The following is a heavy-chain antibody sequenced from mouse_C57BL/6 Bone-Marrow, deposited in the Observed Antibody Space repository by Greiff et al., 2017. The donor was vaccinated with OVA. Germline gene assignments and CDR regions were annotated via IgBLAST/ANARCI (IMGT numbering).Heavy chain of an antibody. CDR1: GYTFTSYW. V-gene: IGHV1-72*01. J-gene: IGHJ2*01. CDR3: ARWDWDDFDY. D-gene: IGHD4-1*01. CDR2: IDPNSGGT. Sequence: QVQLQQPGAELVKPGASVKLSCKASGYTFTSYWMHWVKQRPGRGLEWIGRIDPNSGGTKYNEKFKSKATLTVDKPSSTAYMQLSSLTSEDSAGYYCARWDWDDFDYWGQGTTLTVSS.